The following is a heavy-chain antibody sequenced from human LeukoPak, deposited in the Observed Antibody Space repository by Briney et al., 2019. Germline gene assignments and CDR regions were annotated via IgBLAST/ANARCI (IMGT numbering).Heavy chain of an antibody. J-gene: IGHJ4*02. CDR2: IVGAGDIT. CDR3: AKGTYRTAYSYYFDY. Sequence: PGGSLRLSCAASGFTFSNYAMNWVRQAPGKGLEWVSGIVGAGDITYYADSVKGRSTISRDNSKNTLFLQMNSLRPDDTAVYYCAKGTYRTAYSYYFDYWGQGSLVTVSS. D-gene: IGHD3/OR15-3a*01. V-gene: IGHV3-23*01. CDR1: GFTFSNYA.